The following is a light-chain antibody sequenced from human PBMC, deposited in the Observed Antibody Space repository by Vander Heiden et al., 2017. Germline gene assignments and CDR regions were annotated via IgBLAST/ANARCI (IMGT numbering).Light chain of an antibody. Sequence: SYELTQPPSVSVSPGQTASITCSGDTLGDKYACWYQQKPGQSPVLVIYQDSKRPSGIPERFSGSNSGNTATLTISGTQAMDEADYYCRAWESSTVVFGGGTKLTVL. CDR3: RAWESSTVV. CDR2: QDS. V-gene: IGLV3-1*01. J-gene: IGLJ2*01. CDR1: TLGDKY.